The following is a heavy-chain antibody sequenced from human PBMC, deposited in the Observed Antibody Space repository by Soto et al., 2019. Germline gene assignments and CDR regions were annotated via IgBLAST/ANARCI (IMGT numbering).Heavy chain of an antibody. Sequence: EVQLVDSGGGLVQPGGSLRLSCAVSGFTLSDYGVHWVRQAPGKGLEWVSRFSRGGGGTFYADSVKGRFTISRDDSKNTAYLQMNGLGVEDTAVYYCVRWNGVGDHWGQGTLVTVSS. CDR3: VRWNGVGDH. CDR2: FSRGGGGT. CDR1: GFTLSDYG. D-gene: IGHD1-1*01. J-gene: IGHJ4*02. V-gene: IGHV3-23*04.